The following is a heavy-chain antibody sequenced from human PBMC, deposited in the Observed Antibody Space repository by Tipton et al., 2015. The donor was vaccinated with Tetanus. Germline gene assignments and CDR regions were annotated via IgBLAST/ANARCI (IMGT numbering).Heavy chain of an antibody. J-gene: IGHJ5*02. CDR2: IYYNGNM. CDR3: ARTADNWFDP. CDR1: RGSINSDTFY. V-gene: IGHV4-39*01. D-gene: IGHD2-21*02. Sequence: LRLSCTVSRGSINSDTFYWDWIRQPPGKGLEWIGNIYYNGNMLENPSLKGRVTLSLDKSKNQFSLNLTSVTAADTAVYYCARTADNWFDPWGQGILVTVSS.